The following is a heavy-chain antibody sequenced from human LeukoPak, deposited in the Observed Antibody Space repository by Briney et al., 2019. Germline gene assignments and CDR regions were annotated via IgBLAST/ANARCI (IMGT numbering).Heavy chain of an antibody. J-gene: IGHJ4*02. D-gene: IGHD6-19*01. V-gene: IGHV3-23*01. CDR2: VSGSGSTT. CDR3: ARPYNSGGPYYFDY. Sequence: PGGSLRLSCAASGFTFSNYGMSWVRQAPGKGLEWASTVSGSGSTTYYADSVKGRFTISRDNSKNTLYLQMNSLRAEDTAVYYCARPYNSGGPYYFDYWGQGTLVTVSS. CDR1: GFTFSNYG.